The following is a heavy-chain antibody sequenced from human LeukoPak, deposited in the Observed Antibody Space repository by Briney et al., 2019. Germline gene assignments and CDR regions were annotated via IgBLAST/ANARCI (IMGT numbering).Heavy chain of an antibody. CDR1: GFTFSTYW. Sequence: GSLRLSCAASGFTFSTYWMSWIRQAPGKGLEWIGEINHSGNTNYNPSLKSRVTISVDTSKNQFSLNLNSVTAADTAVYYCARGRVPVPGEYQLQPPLWWSQGTLVTVSS. V-gene: IGHV4-34*01. D-gene: IGHD2-2*01. J-gene: IGHJ4*02. CDR2: INHSGNT. CDR3: ARGRVPVPGEYQLQPPLW.